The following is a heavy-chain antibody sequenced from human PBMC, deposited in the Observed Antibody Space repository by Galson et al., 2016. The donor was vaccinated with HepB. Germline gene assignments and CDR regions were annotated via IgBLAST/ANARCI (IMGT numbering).Heavy chain of an antibody. V-gene: IGHV4-39*01. J-gene: IGHJ4*02. Sequence: TLSLTCSVSGGSISSSAYWGWIRQPPGKGLEWIANIHYSGSIDYKSSLKSRVTISLDKFKNQFSLKLNSVTAADTAFYYCARPRDYGFDNWGQGTLVTAYS. D-gene: IGHD4-17*01. CDR3: ARPRDYGFDN. CDR2: IHYSGSI. CDR1: GGSISSSAY.